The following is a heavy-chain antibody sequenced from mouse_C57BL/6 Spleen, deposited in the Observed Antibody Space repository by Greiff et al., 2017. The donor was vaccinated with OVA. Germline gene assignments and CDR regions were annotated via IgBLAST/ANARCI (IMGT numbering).Heavy chain of an antibody. CDR1: GYTFTSYW. D-gene: IGHD4-1*01. CDR3: ARGLNWFPLDY. Sequence: VQLQQSGAELVKPGASVKMSCKASGYTFTSYWLTWVKQRPGQGLEWIGDIYPGSGSTNYNEKFKSKATLTVDTSSSTAYMQLSSLTSEDSAVYYCARGLNWFPLDYWGQGTTLTVSS. CDR2: IYPGSGST. V-gene: IGHV1-55*01. J-gene: IGHJ2*01.